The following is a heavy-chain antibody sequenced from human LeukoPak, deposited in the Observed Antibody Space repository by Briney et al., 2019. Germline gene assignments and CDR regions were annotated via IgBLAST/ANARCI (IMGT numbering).Heavy chain of an antibody. CDR1: GFSLSTSGVG. Sequence: SGPTLVKPTQTLTLTCTFTGFSLSTSGVGVGWLRHPPGKPLEWLALIYWDDDKRYSPSLKSRLTITKDTSKNQVVLTMTNMDPVDTATYYCARRGYYYDSGSYYRGLWFDPWGQGTLVTVSS. J-gene: IGHJ5*02. CDR2: IYWDDDK. V-gene: IGHV2-5*02. D-gene: IGHD3-10*01. CDR3: ARRGYYYDSGSYYRGLWFDP.